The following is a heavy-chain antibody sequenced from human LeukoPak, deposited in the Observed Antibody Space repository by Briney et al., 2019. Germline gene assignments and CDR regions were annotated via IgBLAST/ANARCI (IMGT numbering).Heavy chain of an antibody. V-gene: IGHV1-69*13. CDR2: IIPMFGTA. J-gene: IGHJ5*02. CDR1: GGTFGTYA. CDR3: ARDSPTATLYYYDSSGPT. Sequence: ASVKVSCKASGGTFGTYAIFWVRQAPGQGLEWMGGIIPMFGTANYAQKFQGRVTITADESTSTAYMELSSLRSEDTAVYYCARDSPTATLYYYDSSGPTWGQGTLVTVSS. D-gene: IGHD3-22*01.